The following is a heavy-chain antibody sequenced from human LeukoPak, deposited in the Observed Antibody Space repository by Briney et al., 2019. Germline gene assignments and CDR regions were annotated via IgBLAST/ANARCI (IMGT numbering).Heavy chain of an antibody. V-gene: IGHV3-11*01. CDR2: ISSSGDII. Sequence: GGSLRLSCAVSGFPFSDFYMSWIRQAPGRGLEWVSYISSSGDIIYYADSLKGRFTISRDNAKNSLYLQMSSLRVEDTAVYYCTRDRWGKYYFDYWGRGILVTVSS. CDR1: GFPFSDFY. CDR3: TRDRWGKYYFDY. J-gene: IGHJ4*01. D-gene: IGHD4-23*01.